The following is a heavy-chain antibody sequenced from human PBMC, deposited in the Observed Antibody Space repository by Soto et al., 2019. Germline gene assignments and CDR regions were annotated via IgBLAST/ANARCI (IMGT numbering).Heavy chain of an antibody. D-gene: IGHD3-16*01. CDR1: GYTFTSYY. V-gene: IGHV1-46*01. CDR3: ARMMGYLLGVDHYYDGLDV. Sequence: QVQLVQSGAEVKKPGASVKLSCTASGYTFTSYYMHWVRQAPGQGLEWMGVINTAGGDTTYAEKFQGRVTMTRDTSTRTVYMDMSSLQSDDSPGYYCARMMGYLLGVDHYYDGLDVWGHGTTVTVSS. J-gene: IGHJ6*02. CDR2: INTAGGDT.